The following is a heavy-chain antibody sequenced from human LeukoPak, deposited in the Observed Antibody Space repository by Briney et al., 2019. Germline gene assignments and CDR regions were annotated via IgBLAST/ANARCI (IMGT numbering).Heavy chain of an antibody. Sequence: PSETLSLTCTVSGGSISSGGYYWSWIRQHPGKGLEWIGYIYYSGSTYYNPSLKSRVTISVDTSKNQFSLKLSSVTAADTAVYYCARTNVDSSSWYRTHFGYWGQGTLVTVS. CDR2: IYYSGST. CDR1: GGSISSGGYY. D-gene: IGHD6-13*01. J-gene: IGHJ4*02. CDR3: ARTNVDSSSWYRTHFGY. V-gene: IGHV4-31*03.